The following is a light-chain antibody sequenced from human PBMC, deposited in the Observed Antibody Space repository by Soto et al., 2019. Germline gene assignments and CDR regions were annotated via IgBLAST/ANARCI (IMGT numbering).Light chain of an antibody. CDR3: SSHTGSITWV. Sequence: QSALTQPASVSGSPGQSITISCTGTSSDIDDYDFVSWYQQHPGKAPKLIIYDVNTRPSGVSDRFSGSKSGNTASLTISWLQAEDEADYYCSSHTGSITWVFGGGTKLTVL. V-gene: IGLV2-14*03. CDR2: DVN. J-gene: IGLJ3*02. CDR1: SSDIDDYDF.